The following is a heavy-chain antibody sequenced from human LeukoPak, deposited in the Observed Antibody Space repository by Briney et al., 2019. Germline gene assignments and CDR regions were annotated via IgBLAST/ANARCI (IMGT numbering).Heavy chain of an antibody. CDR2: ISYDGSNK. D-gene: IGHD3-10*01. Sequence: PGRSLRLSCAASGFTFSNYGMHWVRQGPGKGLEWVAVISYDGSNKHYADSVNGRFTISRDNSKNTLYLQMNSLRVEDSAVYYCAKPLYFGESLNWFDPWGQGTLVTVSS. CDR1: GFTFSNYG. J-gene: IGHJ5*02. CDR3: AKPLYFGESLNWFDP. V-gene: IGHV3-30*18.